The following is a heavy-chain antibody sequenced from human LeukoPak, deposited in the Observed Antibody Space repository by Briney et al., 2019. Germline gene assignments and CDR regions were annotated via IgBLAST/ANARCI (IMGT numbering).Heavy chain of an antibody. Sequence: GGSLRLSCAASGNYWMHWVRQAPGKGLVWVSHINSDGSWTSYADSVKGRFTISKDNGKNTVYLQMNSLRAEDTAVYYCARDKGDYHTSGSLFVFGGQGALVTVSS. V-gene: IGHV3-74*01. D-gene: IGHD3-22*01. CDR1: GNYW. J-gene: IGHJ4*02. CDR3: ARDKGDYHTSGSLFVF. CDR2: INSDGSWT.